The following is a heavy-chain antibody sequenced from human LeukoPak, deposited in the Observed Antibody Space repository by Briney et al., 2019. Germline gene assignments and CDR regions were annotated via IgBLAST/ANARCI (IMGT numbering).Heavy chain of an antibody. D-gene: IGHD2-2*01. V-gene: IGHV1-18*01. Sequence: ASVNVSCKASGYTFTSYGISWVRQAPGQGLEWMGWISAYNGNTNYAQKLQGRVTMTTDTSTSTAYMELRSLRSDDTAVYYCARDTGYCSSTSCYDSRWFDPWGQGTLVTVSS. CDR2: ISAYNGNT. CDR1: GYTFTSYG. CDR3: ARDTGYCSSTSCYDSRWFDP. J-gene: IGHJ5*02.